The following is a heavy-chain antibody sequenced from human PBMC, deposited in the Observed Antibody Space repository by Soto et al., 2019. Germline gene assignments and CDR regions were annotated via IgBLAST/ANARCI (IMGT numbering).Heavy chain of an antibody. CDR3: AKDPSERERDYYFDY. CDR2: ISGSGGST. CDR1: GFTFSSYA. J-gene: IGHJ4*02. Sequence: GGSLRLSCAASGFTFSSYAMNWVRQAPGKGLEWVSAISGSGGSTYSADSVKGRFTISRDNSKNTLYLQMNGLRAEDTAVYYCAKDPSERERDYYFDYRGQGTLVTVSS. D-gene: IGHD1-1*01. V-gene: IGHV3-23*01.